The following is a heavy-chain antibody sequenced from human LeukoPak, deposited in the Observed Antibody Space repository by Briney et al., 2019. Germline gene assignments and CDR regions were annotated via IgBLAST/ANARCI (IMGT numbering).Heavy chain of an antibody. D-gene: IGHD3-22*01. CDR3: ARDGIGITMIVVVIPLYYFDY. CDR2: ISYDGSNK. J-gene: IGHJ4*02. CDR1: GFTFSSYA. Sequence: PGGSLRLSCAASGFTFSSYAMHWVRQAPGKGLEWVAVISYDGSNKYYADSVKGRFTISRDNSKNTLYLQMNSLRAEDTAVYYCARDGIGITMIVVVIPLYYFDYWGQGTLVTVSS. V-gene: IGHV3-30*01.